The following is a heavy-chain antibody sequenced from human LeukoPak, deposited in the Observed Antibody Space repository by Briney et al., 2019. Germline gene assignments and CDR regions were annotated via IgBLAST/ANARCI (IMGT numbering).Heavy chain of an antibody. D-gene: IGHD2-2*01. V-gene: IGHV3-74*01. CDR3: TRVGYCATTSCRTAFDI. J-gene: IGHJ3*02. Sequence: GGSLRLSCAVSGFTFSTYWMHWVRQAAGKGLVWVSRINTDGSSTSYADSVKGRFTISRDNAKNTLYLQMNSLRAEDTAVYYCTRVGYCATTSCRTAFDIWGQGTMVTVSS. CDR1: GFTFSTYW. CDR2: INTDGSST.